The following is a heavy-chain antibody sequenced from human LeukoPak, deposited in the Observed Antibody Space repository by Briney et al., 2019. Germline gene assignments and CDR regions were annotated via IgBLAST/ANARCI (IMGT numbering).Heavy chain of an antibody. CDR1: GFTFRAHA. Sequence: PGGSLRLSCEASGFTFRAHAMHWVPQAPGKGLEWVSGIIWNGGRIGYADFVKGRFIISRDNARNSLYLQMNSLRPEDTAFYYWAKDIGGYWKYWTATSSYNSASDVWGQGTMVTVSS. CDR2: IIWNGGRI. D-gene: IGHD3-10*01. CDR3: AKDIGGYWKYWTATSSYNSASDV. V-gene: IGHV3-9*01. J-gene: IGHJ3*01.